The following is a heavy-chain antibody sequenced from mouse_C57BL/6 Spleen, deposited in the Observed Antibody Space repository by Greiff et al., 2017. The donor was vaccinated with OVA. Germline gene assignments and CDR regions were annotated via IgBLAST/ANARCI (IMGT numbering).Heavy chain of an antibody. CDR1: GYTFTSYW. CDR3: AQIRETADYFDY. CDR2: INPSSGYT. D-gene: IGHD4-1*01. Sequence: VQGVESGAELAKPGASVKLSCKASGYTFTSYWMHWVKQRPGQGLEWIGYINPSSGYTKYNQKFKDKATLTADKSSSTAYMQLSSLTYEDSAVYYCAQIRETADYFDYWGQGTTLTVSS. V-gene: IGHV1-7*01. J-gene: IGHJ2*01.